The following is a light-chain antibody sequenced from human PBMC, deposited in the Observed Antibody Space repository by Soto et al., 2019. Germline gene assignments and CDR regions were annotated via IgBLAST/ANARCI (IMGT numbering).Light chain of an antibody. J-gene: IGKJ5*01. CDR2: AAS. Sequence: DIQMTQYPSSLSASVGDRVTITCRASQSISRNLNWYQHKPGKAPKLLIYAASNLQSGVPSRFRGGGSGTEFTLSINSLQPEDFGTYYCQQSFTTASITFCQGTRLEIK. V-gene: IGKV1-39*01. CDR1: QSISRN. CDR3: QQSFTTASIT.